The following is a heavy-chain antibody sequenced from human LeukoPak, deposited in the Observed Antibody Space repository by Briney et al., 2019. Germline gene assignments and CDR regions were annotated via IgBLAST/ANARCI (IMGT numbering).Heavy chain of an antibody. J-gene: IGHJ3*02. D-gene: IGHD6-13*01. Sequence: GGSLRLSCAASGFTFSSYAMSWVRQAPGKGLEWVSAISGSGGSTYYADSVKGRFTISRDNAKNSLYLQMNSLRAEDTAVYYCARGGGIAAAGTLPSIWGQGTMVTVSS. CDR1: GFTFSSYA. V-gene: IGHV3-23*01. CDR3: ARGGGIAAAGTLPSI. CDR2: ISGSGGST.